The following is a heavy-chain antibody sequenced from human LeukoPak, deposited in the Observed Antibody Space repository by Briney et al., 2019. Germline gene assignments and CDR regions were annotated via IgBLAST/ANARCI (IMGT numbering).Heavy chain of an antibody. CDR1: GFSFSSHG. CDR3: ARGLRGYSYGYDAFDI. V-gene: IGHV3-23*01. CDR2: MSASGDST. D-gene: IGHD5-18*01. Sequence: GGSLRLSCAVSGFSFSSHGMSWVRQAPGKGLEWVSGMSASGDSTYYADSVKGRFTISRDNFKKTLDLQMNSLRVEDTAVYYCARGLRGYSYGYDAFDIWGQGTMVTVSS. J-gene: IGHJ3*02.